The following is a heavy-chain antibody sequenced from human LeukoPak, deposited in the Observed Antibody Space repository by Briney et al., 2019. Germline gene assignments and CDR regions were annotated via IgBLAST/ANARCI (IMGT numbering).Heavy chain of an antibody. Sequence: ASMKVSCKASGYTFNSYAITWVRQAPGQGFEWMGGNSGYNGNTNYAQKLQGRVTMTTDTSTSTVFMELKSLRSDDTAVYYCARTARYCSGGSCSYYFDYWGQGTLVTVSS. CDR3: ARTARYCSGGSCSYYFDY. D-gene: IGHD2-15*01. CDR2: NSGYNGNT. CDR1: GYTFNSYA. V-gene: IGHV1-18*01. J-gene: IGHJ4*02.